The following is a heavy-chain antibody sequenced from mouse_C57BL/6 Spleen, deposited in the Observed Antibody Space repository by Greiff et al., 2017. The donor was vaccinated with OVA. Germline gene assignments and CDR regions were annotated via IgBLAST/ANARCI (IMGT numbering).Heavy chain of an antibody. CDR1: GYTFTSYG. J-gene: IGHJ4*01. CDR3: ARWNYYGSSLYAMDY. CDR2: IYPRSGNT. D-gene: IGHD1-1*01. V-gene: IGHV1-81*01. Sequence: QVHVKQSGAELARPGASVKLSCKASGYTFTSYGISWVKQRTGQGLEWIGEIYPRSGNTYYNEKFKGKATLTADKSSSTAYMELRSLTSEDSAVYFCARWNYYGSSLYAMDYWGQGTSVTVSS.